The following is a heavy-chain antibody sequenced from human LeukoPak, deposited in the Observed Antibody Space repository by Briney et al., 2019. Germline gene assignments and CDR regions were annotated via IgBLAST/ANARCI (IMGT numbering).Heavy chain of an antibody. Sequence: PGGSLRLSCAASRFTFSNYAMSWVRQAPGKGLEWVSVISGSGGSTYYADSVKGRFTISRDNSKNTLYLQMNSLRAEDTAVYYCAKDYAPDMATASFDYWGQGTLVTVSS. CDR2: ISGSGGST. CDR3: AKDYAPDMATASFDY. CDR1: RFTFSNYA. J-gene: IGHJ4*02. D-gene: IGHD5-24*01. V-gene: IGHV3-23*01.